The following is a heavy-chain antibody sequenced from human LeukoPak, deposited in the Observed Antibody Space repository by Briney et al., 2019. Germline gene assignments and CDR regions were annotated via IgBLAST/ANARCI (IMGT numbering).Heavy chain of an antibody. CDR2: ISAYNGNT. J-gene: IGHJ4*02. CDR1: GYTFSSYG. V-gene: IGHV1-18*01. Sequence: ASVKVSCKASGYTFSSYGISWVRQAPGQGLECMGWISAYNGNTNYAQKLQGRVTMTTDTSTSTAYMELRSLRSDDTAVYYCARGDRIAVAGTGPPFDYWGQGTLVTVSS. CDR3: ARGDRIAVAGTGPPFDY. D-gene: IGHD6-19*01.